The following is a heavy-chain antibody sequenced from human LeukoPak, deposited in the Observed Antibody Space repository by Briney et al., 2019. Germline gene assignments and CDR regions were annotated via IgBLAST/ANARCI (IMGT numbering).Heavy chain of an antibody. CDR1: GGSFSGYF. V-gene: IGHV4-34*01. D-gene: IGHD6-13*01. CDR3: ARDRVGQQLVGRKNNYYYMDV. Sequence: PSETLSLTCAVYGGSFSGYFWSWIRQPPGKGLEWIGDINHNGGTNYNPSLKSRVTISVDTSKNQFSLKMSSVTAADTAVYYCARDRVGQQLVGRKNNYYYMDVWGKGTTVTISS. J-gene: IGHJ6*03. CDR2: INHNGGT.